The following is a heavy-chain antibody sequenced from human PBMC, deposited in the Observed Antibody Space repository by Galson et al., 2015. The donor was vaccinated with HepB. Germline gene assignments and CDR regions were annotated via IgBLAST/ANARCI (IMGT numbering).Heavy chain of an antibody. CDR3: AREIFGVVIIPKGYYYYMDV. CDR1: GFTFSSYW. Sequence: SLRLSCAASGFTFSSYWMSWVRQAPGKGLEWVANIKQDGSEKYYVDSVKGRFTISRDNAKNSPYLQMNSLRAEDTAVYYCAREIFGVVIIPKGYYYYMDVWGKGTTVTVSS. CDR2: IKQDGSEK. V-gene: IGHV3-7*01. D-gene: IGHD3-3*01. J-gene: IGHJ6*03.